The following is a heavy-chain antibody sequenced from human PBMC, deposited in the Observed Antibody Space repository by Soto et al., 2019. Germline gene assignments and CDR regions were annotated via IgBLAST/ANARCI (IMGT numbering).Heavy chain of an antibody. D-gene: IGHD5-12*01. CDR3: AKEKAGMVYSGYGLFFDY. Sequence: LRLSCAASGFTFSSYAMSWVRQAPGKGLEWVSAISGSGGSTYYADSVKGRFTISRDNSKNTLYLQMNSLRAEDTAVYYCAKEKAGMVYSGYGLFFDYWGQGTLVTVSS. V-gene: IGHV3-23*01. CDR1: GFTFSSYA. J-gene: IGHJ4*02. CDR2: ISGSGGST.